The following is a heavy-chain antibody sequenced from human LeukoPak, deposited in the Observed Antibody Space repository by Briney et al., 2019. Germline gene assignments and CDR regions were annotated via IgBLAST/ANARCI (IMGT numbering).Heavy chain of an antibody. V-gene: IGHV1-8*01. D-gene: IGHD3-10*01. CDR1: GYPFTSYD. CDR3: ARAVGSGRNPIPGFWFDP. CDR2: MNPNSGNT. J-gene: IGHJ5*02. Sequence: GESLEISWQAPGYPFTSYDIDWVRQATGQGLGGMGSMNPNSGNTGYPQKFQGSVTMTRNTPITTAYMELSSLRSEDTAVYYCARAVGSGRNPIPGFWFDPWGQGTLVTVSS.